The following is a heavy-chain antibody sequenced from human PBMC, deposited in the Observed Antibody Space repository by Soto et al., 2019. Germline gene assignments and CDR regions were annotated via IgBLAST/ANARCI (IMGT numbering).Heavy chain of an antibody. CDR3: ARDRDATIGNYFDF. J-gene: IGHJ4*02. CDR2: TNYRSKWYY. Sequence: SQTLSLTCAISGDSVSSNSGAWSWIRQSPSRGLEWLGRTNYRSKWYYDYAVSVKSRITINPDTSKNQFSLQLDSVTPDDTAVYYCARDRDATIGNYFDFWGQGTLVTVSS. D-gene: IGHD1-1*01. V-gene: IGHV6-1*01. CDR1: GDSVSSNSGA.